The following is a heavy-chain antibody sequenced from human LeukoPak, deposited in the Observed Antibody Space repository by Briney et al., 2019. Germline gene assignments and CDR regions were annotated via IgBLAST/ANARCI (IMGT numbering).Heavy chain of an antibody. CDR3: ARDRISVGEHFDY. Sequence: KAGGSLRLSCSASGFTFTDYYMSWVRQAPGKGLEWVSSISSSSGYIFYADSVKGRFTISRDNAENSLYLQMNSLRAEDTAVYYCARDRISVGEHFDYWGQGTLVTVSS. CDR2: ISSSSGYI. CDR1: GFTFTDYY. D-gene: IGHD6-19*01. J-gene: IGHJ4*02. V-gene: IGHV3-21*01.